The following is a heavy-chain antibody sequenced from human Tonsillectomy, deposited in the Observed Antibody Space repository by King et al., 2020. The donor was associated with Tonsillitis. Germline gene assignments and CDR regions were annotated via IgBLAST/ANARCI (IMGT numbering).Heavy chain of an antibody. J-gene: IGHJ4*02. V-gene: IGHV1-2*02. Sequence: QLVQSGAEVKKPGASVKVSCKASGYTFTGYYMHWVRQAPGQGLEWMGWINPNSGGTNYAQKFQGRVTMTRDTSISTAYMELSRLRSDDTAVYYWARVHRPRRSGSYYIYWGQGTLVTVSS. CDR3: ARVHRPRRSGSYYIY. CDR2: INPNSGGT. CDR1: GYTFTGYY. D-gene: IGHD1-26*01.